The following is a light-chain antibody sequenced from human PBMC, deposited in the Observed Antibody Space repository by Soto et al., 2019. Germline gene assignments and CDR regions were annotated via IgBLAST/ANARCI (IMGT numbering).Light chain of an antibody. CDR3: QHYGSSGVT. V-gene: IGKV3-20*01. J-gene: IGKJ3*01. CDR2: GAS. CDR1: QSVSSSQ. Sequence: EIVLTQSPGTLSLSPGERATLSCRASQSVSSSQLAWYQQRPGQAPRLLIYGASTRATGIADRFSGSGSGTDFTLTISRLVPEDFAVYYCQHYGSSGVTFGPGTKVDIK.